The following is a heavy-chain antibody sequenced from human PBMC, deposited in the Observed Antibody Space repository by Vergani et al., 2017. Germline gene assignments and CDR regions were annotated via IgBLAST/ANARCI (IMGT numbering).Heavy chain of an antibody. Sequence: EVQLVESGGGLVQPGGSLRLSCAASGFTLSDHVMDWVRQGPGKGLGWVGRSRNKARSYTTEYSASVKGRFTITRDDSRNSRYLQMNSLKTEDTAVYYCAALLLQTQQQVTSWGQGTLVTVSS. CDR1: GFTLSDHV. CDR3: AALLLQTQQQVTS. CDR2: SRNKARSYTT. D-gene: IGHD6-13*01. J-gene: IGHJ5*02. V-gene: IGHV3-72*01.